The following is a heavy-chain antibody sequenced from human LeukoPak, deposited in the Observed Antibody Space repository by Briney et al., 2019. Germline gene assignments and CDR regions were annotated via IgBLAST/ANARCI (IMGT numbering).Heavy chain of an antibody. J-gene: IGHJ4*02. D-gene: IGHD4-17*01. V-gene: IGHV3-23*01. CDR1: GFTFSNYP. CDR2: ITTDGSRT. Sequence: GGSLRLFCAASGFTFSNYPMNWVRQAPGKGLEWVSAITTDGSRTYNADSVKGRFTISRDNSKNTLYLQMNSLRAEDTAVYYCAKGNTVTPDYWGQGTLVTVSS. CDR3: AKGNTVTPDY.